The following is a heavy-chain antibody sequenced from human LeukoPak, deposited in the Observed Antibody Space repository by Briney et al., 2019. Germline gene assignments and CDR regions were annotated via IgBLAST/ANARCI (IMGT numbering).Heavy chain of an antibody. Sequence: PGGSLRLSCAASGFTFSSYVTSWVRQAPGKGLEWVSYINHNGKTIYYADSVKGRFTISRDNAKNSLYMQMNNLRDEDTAVYYCARDNDWAFDYWGQGTLVTVSS. CDR2: INHNGKTI. CDR3: ARDNDWAFDY. D-gene: IGHD3-9*01. CDR1: GFTFSSYV. V-gene: IGHV3-48*02. J-gene: IGHJ4*02.